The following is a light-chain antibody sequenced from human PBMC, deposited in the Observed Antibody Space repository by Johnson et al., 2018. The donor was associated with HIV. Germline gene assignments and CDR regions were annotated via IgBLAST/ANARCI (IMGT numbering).Light chain of an antibody. CDR1: SSNIGNNY. CDR2: ENS. V-gene: IGLV1-51*02. Sequence: QLVLTQPPSVSAAPGQKVTISCSGSSSNIGNNYVSWYQQLPRAAPKLLIYENSKRPSGIPDRFSGSKSGTSATLGITGLQTGDEADYYCGTWDSSLRVGFFGTGTKVTVL. J-gene: IGLJ1*01. CDR3: GTWDSSLRVGF.